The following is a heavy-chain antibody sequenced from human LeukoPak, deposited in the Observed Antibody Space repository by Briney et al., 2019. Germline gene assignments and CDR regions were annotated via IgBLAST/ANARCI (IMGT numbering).Heavy chain of an antibody. D-gene: IGHD1-26*01. CDR1: GFTVSSNY. J-gene: IGHJ4*02. CDR2: IYSGGSR. CDR3: AKSGSFSVYFDY. V-gene: IGHV3-66*01. Sequence: GGSLRLSCASSGFTVSSNYMSWVRQAPGKGLEWVSVIYSGGSRYYADSVKGRFTISRDTSTNTVYLQMSSLRAEDTAIYYCAKSGSFSVYFDYWGQGTLVTVSS.